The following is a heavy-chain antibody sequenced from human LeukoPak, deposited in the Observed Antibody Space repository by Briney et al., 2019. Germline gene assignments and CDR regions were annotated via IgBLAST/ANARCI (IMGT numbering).Heavy chain of an antibody. CDR3: AREFVYSSGCFDP. D-gene: IGHD6-19*01. Sequence: SVKVSCKASGGTFSSYAISWVRQAPGQGLEWMGGIIPIFGTANYAQKFQGRVTITADESTSTAYMELSSLRSGDTAVYYCAREFVYSSGCFDPWGQGALVTASS. CDR1: GGTFSSYA. CDR2: IIPIFGTA. V-gene: IGHV1-69*13. J-gene: IGHJ5*02.